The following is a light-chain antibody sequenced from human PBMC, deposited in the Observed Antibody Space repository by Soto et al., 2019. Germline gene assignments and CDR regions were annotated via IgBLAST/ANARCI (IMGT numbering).Light chain of an antibody. J-gene: IGKJ2*01. Sequence: EIVLTPSPGTLSLSPGERATLSCRASQSVTSNYLAWYQQKPGQAPRLLIYGASTRAAGVPDRFSGSGSGTDFTLNITRLEPEDFAVYYCQQYGRPPLLYTFGQGT. V-gene: IGKV3-20*01. CDR3: QQYGRPPLLYT. CDR1: QSVTSNY. CDR2: GAS.